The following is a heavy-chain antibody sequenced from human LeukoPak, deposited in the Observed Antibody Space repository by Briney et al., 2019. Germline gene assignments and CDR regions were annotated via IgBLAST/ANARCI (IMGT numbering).Heavy chain of an antibody. J-gene: IGHJ4*02. Sequence: PGGSLRLSCAASGFTFSRYWMHWVRQVPGNVLVCVSRSSSDGSSTSYADSVIARFTISRANAKYTVYLQMNSLRAEDTAGHYCARDLAGAVFDFWGQGTLDTVSS. V-gene: IGHV3-74*01. CDR1: GFTFSRYW. D-gene: IGHD1-26*01. CDR2: SSSDGSST. CDR3: ARDLAGAVFDF.